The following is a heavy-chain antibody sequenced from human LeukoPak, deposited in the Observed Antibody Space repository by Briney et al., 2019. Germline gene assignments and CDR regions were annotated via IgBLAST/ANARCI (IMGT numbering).Heavy chain of an antibody. Sequence: PGGSLRLSCAASGFTFSSYSMNWVRQAPGKGLEWVSSIFGVDGTSYADSVKCRFTITRDISMNTVYLQMNGLRAEYTAVYYCASDLVYWGQGTLVTVSS. J-gene: IGHJ4*02. V-gene: IGHV3-53*01. D-gene: IGHD2-8*02. CDR2: IFGVDGT. CDR1: GFTFSSYS. CDR3: ASDLVY.